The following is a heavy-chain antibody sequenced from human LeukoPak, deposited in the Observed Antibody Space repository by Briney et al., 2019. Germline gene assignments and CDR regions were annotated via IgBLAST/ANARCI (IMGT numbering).Heavy chain of an antibody. CDR2: IYYSGST. Sequence: SETLSLTCTGSGGSISSSSYYWGWIRQPPGKGLEWIGSIYYSGSTYYNPSLKSRVTISVDTSKNQFSLKLSSVTAADTAVYYCARRGFDYYYYYYMDVWGKGTTVTVSS. CDR1: GGSISSSSYY. V-gene: IGHV4-39*01. CDR3: ARRGFDYYYYYYMDV. J-gene: IGHJ6*03. D-gene: IGHD3-10*01.